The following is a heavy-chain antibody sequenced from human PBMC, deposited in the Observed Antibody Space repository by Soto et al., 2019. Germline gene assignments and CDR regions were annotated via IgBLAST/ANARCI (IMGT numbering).Heavy chain of an antibody. V-gene: IGHV3-23*01. CDR2: ISGSGGST. Sequence: GGSLRLSCAASGFTFSSYAMSWVRQAPGKGLEWVSAISGSGGSTYYADSVKGRFTISRDNSKNTLYLQMNSLRAEDTAVYYCAKGRARGGKVGGSGSFDYWGQGTLVTVSS. D-gene: IGHD3-10*01. CDR1: GFTFSSYA. CDR3: AKGRARGGKVGGSGSFDY. J-gene: IGHJ4*02.